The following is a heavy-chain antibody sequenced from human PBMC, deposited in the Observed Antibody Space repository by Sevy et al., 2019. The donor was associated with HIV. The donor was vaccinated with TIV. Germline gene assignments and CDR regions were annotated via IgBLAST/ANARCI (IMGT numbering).Heavy chain of an antibody. D-gene: IGHD3-10*01. Sequence: SETLSLTCTVSGGSVSISTYYWTWIRQPAGKGLEWIGHIYASGSTNYNPSLKSRVTMSVDTYKNQFSLKLSSVTAADTAVYYWAWHPITLLRGVLYGMDVWGQGTTVTVSS. CDR1: GGSVSISTYY. CDR3: AWHPITLLRGVLYGMDV. V-gene: IGHV4-61*10. CDR2: IYASGST. J-gene: IGHJ6*02.